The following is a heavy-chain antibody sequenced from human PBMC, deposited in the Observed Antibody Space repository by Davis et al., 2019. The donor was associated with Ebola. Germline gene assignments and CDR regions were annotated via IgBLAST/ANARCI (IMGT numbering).Heavy chain of an antibody. V-gene: IGHV1-3*01. CDR3: ARDSSGWYYFDY. D-gene: IGHD6-19*01. CDR2: INAGNGNT. CDR1: GYTFTSYA. Sequence: AASVKVSCKASGYTFTSYAMHWVRQAPGQRLEWMGWINAGNGNTKYSQKFQGRVTITRDTSASTAYMELSSLRSEDTAVYYCARDSSGWYYFDYWGQGTLVTGSS. J-gene: IGHJ4*02.